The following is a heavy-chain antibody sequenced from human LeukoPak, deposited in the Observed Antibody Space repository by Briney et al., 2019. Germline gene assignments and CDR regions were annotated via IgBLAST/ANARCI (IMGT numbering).Heavy chain of an antibody. CDR2: ISGSGGST. CDR1: GFTFSSYA. J-gene: IGHJ4*02. D-gene: IGHD3-3*01. V-gene: IGHV3-23*01. Sequence: PGGSLRLSCAASGFTFSSYAMSWVRQAPGKGLEWVSAISGSGGSTYYADSVKGRFTISRDNSKNTLYLQMNSLRAEDTAVYYCAKVPTLDYDFWSGSSTKTDYFDYWGQGTPVTVSS. CDR3: AKVPTLDYDFWSGSSTKTDYFDY.